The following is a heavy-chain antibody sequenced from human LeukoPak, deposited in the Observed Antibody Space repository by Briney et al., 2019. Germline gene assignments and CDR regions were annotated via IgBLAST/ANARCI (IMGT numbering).Heavy chain of an antibody. V-gene: IGHV4-4*02. CDR1: GGSISSSNW. CDR3: ARGVRYAGWEYGVPIRDLLSGRRDYYYYGMDV. CDR2: ICHSGST. D-gene: IGHD2-2*01. Sequence: SGTLSLTCAVSGGSISSSNWWSWVRQPPGKGLEWIGEICHSGSTNYNPSLKSRVTISVDKSKNQFSLKLSSVTAADTAVYYCARGVRYAGWEYGVPIRDLLSGRRDYYYYGMDVWGQGTTVTVSS. J-gene: IGHJ6*02.